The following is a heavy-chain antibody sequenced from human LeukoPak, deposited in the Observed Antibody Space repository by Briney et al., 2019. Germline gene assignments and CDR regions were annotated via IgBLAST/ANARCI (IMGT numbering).Heavy chain of an antibody. V-gene: IGHV1-2*02. CDR2: INPNSGGT. D-gene: IGHD4-11*01. J-gene: IGHJ3*02. CDR3: ARVYSNFIRSGDDAFDI. Sequence: ASVKVSCKASGYTFTGYYMHWVRQAPGQGLELMGWINPNSGGTNYAQKFQGRVTMTRDTSISTAYMELSRLRSDDTAVYYCARVYSNFIRSGDDAFDIWGQGTMVTVSS. CDR1: GYTFTGYY.